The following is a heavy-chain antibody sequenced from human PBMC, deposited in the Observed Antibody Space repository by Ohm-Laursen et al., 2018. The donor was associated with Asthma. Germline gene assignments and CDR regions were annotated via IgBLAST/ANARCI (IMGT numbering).Heavy chain of an antibody. D-gene: IGHD4-17*01. CDR3: ARDDPDYGDYVVIYGMDV. V-gene: IGHV1-46*01. J-gene: IGHJ6*02. Sequence: ASVKVSCKASGYTFTSYYMHWVRQAPGQGLEWMGIINPSGGSTSYAQKFQGRVTMTRDTSTSTVYMELSSLRAEDTAVYYCARDDPDYGDYVVIYGMDVWGQGTTVTVSS. CDR1: GYTFTSYY. CDR2: INPSGGST.